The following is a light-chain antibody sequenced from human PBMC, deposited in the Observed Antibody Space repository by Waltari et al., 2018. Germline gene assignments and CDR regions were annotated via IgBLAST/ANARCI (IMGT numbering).Light chain of an antibody. CDR2: QDD. CDR1: NLGENY. CDR3: QAWDTSTMI. V-gene: IGLV3-1*01. Sequence: SYVLTQPPSMSVSPGQTASITCSGENLGENYVSWYQQRPGQAPLVVIYQDDKRPSGIPERFSGSNSGNTATLTITGTLLMDEADYYCQAWDTSTMIFGGGTKLSIL. J-gene: IGLJ2*01.